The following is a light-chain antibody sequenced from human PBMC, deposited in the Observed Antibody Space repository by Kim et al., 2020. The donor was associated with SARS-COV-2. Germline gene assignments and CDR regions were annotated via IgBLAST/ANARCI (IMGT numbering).Light chain of an antibody. CDR2: RAS. CDR1: DSVCGRD. J-gene: IGKJ2*01. CDR3: QQNSGSPHT. V-gene: IGKV3-20*01. Sequence: LCPEERATPSCAASDSVCGRDISWYKRRHGEGPRGLIYRASRGATGVPERVSGGGAGAEITLTISGLGRENFAVYYCQQNSGSPHTFGQDTELE.